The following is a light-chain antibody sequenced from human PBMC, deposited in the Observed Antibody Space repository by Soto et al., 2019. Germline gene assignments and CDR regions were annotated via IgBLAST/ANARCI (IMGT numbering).Light chain of an antibody. CDR1: QSVSGN. V-gene: IGKV3-15*01. CDR2: GAS. Sequence: EIVMTQSPATLSVSPGERATLSCRASQSVSGNLAWYQQKPGQAPRLLIYGASTRATGIPARFSGSGSGTEFTLTISSLQSEDFADAYCQQYNNWHPITFGQGTRLEIK. J-gene: IGKJ5*01. CDR3: QQYNNWHPIT.